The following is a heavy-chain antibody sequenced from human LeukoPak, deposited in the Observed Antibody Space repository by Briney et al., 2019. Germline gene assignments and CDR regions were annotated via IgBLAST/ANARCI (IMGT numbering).Heavy chain of an antibody. V-gene: IGHV4-59*01. Sequence: SETLSLTCTVSGGSISSYYWSWIRQPPGKGLEWIGYIYYSGSTNYNPSLKSRVTISVDTSKNHFSLRLTSVTAADTAVYYCARAAATFDSWGQGTLVTVSS. J-gene: IGHJ4*02. CDR3: ARAAATFDS. CDR1: GGSISSYY. D-gene: IGHD6-13*01. CDR2: IYYSGST.